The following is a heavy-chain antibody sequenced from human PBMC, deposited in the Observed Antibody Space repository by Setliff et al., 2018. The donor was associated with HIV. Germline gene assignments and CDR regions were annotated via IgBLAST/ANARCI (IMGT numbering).Heavy chain of an antibody. D-gene: IGHD2-15*01. CDR2: ISSSGTT. Sequence: KTSETLSLTCDVSDDSFSNYDWAWIRQPPGKALQWIGYISSSGTTNYNPSLRSRVTISIETSNTRFFLWLRSVTAADTATYFCARLGRAIDDGGSSLRLDFWGQGMLVTVS. J-gene: IGHJ4*02. CDR3: ARLGRAIDDGGSSLRLDF. CDR1: DDSFSNYD. V-gene: IGHV4-4*09.